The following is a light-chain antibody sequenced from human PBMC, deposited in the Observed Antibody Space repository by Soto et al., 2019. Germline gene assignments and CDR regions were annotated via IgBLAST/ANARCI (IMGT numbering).Light chain of an antibody. CDR3: QQSNNFWT. CDR2: GAS. Sequence: EIVMTQSPATLSVSPGERATLSCRASQSVSSNLAWYQQKPGQAPMLLMYGASTRATGIPDRFSGSGSGTEFTLTISSLQSEDFSFYYCQQSNNFWTFGQGTKVEIK. V-gene: IGKV3-15*01. J-gene: IGKJ1*01. CDR1: QSVSSN.